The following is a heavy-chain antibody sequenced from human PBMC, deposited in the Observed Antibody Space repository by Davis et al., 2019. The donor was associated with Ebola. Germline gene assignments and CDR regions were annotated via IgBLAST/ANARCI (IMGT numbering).Heavy chain of an antibody. D-gene: IGHD2-15*01. J-gene: IGHJ6*03. CDR2: IWYDGSNK. Sequence: PGGSLRLSCAASGFTFSSYGMHWVRQAPGEGLEWVAVIWYDGSNKYYADSVKGRFTISRDNSKNTLYLQMNSLRAEDTAVYYCARGMSAATQGYYYYYMDVWGKGTTVTVSS. CDR3: ARGMSAATQGYYYYYMDV. V-gene: IGHV3-33*01. CDR1: GFTFSSYG.